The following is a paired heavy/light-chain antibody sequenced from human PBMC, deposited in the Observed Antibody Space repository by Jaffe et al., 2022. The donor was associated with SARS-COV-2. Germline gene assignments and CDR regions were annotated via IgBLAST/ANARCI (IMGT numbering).Light chain of an antibody. V-gene: IGLV2-14*01. Sequence: QSALTQPASVSGSPGQSITISCTGTSSDVGGYNYVSWYQHHPGKAPKLMIYEVSNRPSGVSNRFSGSKSGNTASLIISGLQAEDEADYYCSSYSSSSTVIFGGGTKLTVL. CDR2: EVS. J-gene: IGLJ2*01. CDR1: SSDVGGYNY. CDR3: SSYSSSSTVI.
Heavy chain of an antibody. V-gene: IGHV3-30*18. CDR3: AKDMDHGTTVTTGIDW. D-gene: IGHD4-17*01. CDR2: ISYDGSNK. CDR1: GFIFSSYG. J-gene: IGHJ4*02. Sequence: QVELVESGGGVVQPGGSLRLSCAASGFIFSSYGIHWVRQAPGKGLEWVAIISYDGSNKYYADSVKGRVTISRDNSKNTLYLQMNSLRAEDTAVYYCAKDMDHGTTVTTGIDWWGQGTLVTVSS.